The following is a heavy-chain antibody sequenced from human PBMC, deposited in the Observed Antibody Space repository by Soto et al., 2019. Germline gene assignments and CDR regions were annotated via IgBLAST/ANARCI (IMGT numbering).Heavy chain of an antibody. Sequence: QVQLVQSGAGVKKPGSSVKVSCKASGGTFSSYAISWVRQAPGQGLEWLGGIIPIFGTANYAQTFQGRVTITADTSTSTADMERSSVRSADTAVYYCARVGDTAMVMAGWFDPWGQGTLVTVSS. CDR1: GGTFSSYA. D-gene: IGHD5-18*01. V-gene: IGHV1-69*06. CDR3: ARVGDTAMVMAGWFDP. CDR2: IIPIFGTA. J-gene: IGHJ5*02.